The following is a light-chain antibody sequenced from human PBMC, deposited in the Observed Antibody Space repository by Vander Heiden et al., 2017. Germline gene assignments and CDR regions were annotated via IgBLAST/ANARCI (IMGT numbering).Light chain of an antibody. V-gene: IGLV3-25*03. CDR3: QSADSSGTRGV. J-gene: IGLJ2*01. Sequence: SYELTQPPAVSVSQGQTARITCSGDALPKQYAYWYQQKPGQAPVLVIYKDRERPSGIPGRFSGSSSGTTVTLTISGVQAEDEADYYCQSADSSGTRGVFGGGTKLTVL. CDR1: ALPKQY. CDR2: KDR.